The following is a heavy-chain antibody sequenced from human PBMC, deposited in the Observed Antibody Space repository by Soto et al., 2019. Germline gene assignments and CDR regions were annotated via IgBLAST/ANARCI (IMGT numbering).Heavy chain of an antibody. Sequence: QVQLVQSGAEVKKPGASVKVSCKASGYSFTDYHIHWVRQAPGQGLEWLGRINPKSGGTSTAQKFQGWVTRTTDTSIGTASMELTRLTSDDTAIYYCARGDSTDCSNGVCSFFYNHDMDVWGQGTTVTVSS. CDR3: ARGDSTDCSNGVCSFFYNHDMDV. CDR2: INPKSGGT. D-gene: IGHD2-8*01. V-gene: IGHV1-2*04. J-gene: IGHJ6*02. CDR1: GYSFTDYH.